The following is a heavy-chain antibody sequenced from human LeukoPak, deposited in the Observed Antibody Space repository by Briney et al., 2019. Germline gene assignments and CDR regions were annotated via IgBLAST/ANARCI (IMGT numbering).Heavy chain of an antibody. CDR3: ARERWSSSSEGYNWFDP. D-gene: IGHD6-6*01. CDR2: IKQDGSEK. V-gene: IGHV3-7*01. Sequence: QTGGSLRLSCAASGFTFSSYWMSWVRQAPGKGLEWVANIKQDGSEKYYVDSVKGRFTISRDNAKNSLYLQMNSLRAEDTAVYYCARERWSSSSEGYNWFDPWGQGTLVTVSS. CDR1: GFTFSSYW. J-gene: IGHJ5*02.